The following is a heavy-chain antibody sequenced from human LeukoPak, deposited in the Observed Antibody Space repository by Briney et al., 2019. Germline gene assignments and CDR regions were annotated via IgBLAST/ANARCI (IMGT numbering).Heavy chain of an antibody. CDR2: IRSDGDNK. Sequence: GGSLRLSCAASGFTFNSYDMHWVRQAPGKGLEWVTFIRSDGDNKYYADSVKGRFTISRDNSKNTLYLQMNSLRAEDTAVYYCAKEPTVYYYDSSGQDAFDIWGQGTMVTVSS. CDR1: GFTFNSYD. V-gene: IGHV3-30*02. CDR3: AKEPTVYYYDSSGQDAFDI. D-gene: IGHD3-22*01. J-gene: IGHJ3*02.